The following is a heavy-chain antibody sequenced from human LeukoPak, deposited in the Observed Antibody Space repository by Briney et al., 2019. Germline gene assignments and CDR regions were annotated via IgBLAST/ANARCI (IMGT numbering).Heavy chain of an antibody. CDR3: ARSYYDATRGAFDI. J-gene: IGHJ3*02. CDR2: IYPGDSDT. D-gene: IGHD3-16*01. V-gene: IGHV5-51*01. Sequence: GESLQISCKGSGYSSTNYWIAWVRQMPGKGLEWMGIIYPGDSDTRYSASFQGQVTISADKSISTAYLQWSSLKASDTAMFYCARSYYDATRGAFDIWGQGTMVTVSS. CDR1: GYSSTNYW.